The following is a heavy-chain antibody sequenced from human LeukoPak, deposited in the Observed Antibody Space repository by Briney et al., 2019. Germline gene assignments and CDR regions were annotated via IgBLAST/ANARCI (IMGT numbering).Heavy chain of an antibody. CDR1: GGSISSYY. Sequence: KPSETLSLTCTVSGGSISSYYWSWIRQPAGKGLEWIGRIYTSGRTNYNPSLKSRVTMSVDTSKSQFSLKLSSVTAADTAVYYCARVVPAANYYYYGMDVWGQGTTVTVSS. V-gene: IGHV4-4*07. J-gene: IGHJ6*02. CDR3: ARVVPAANYYYYGMDV. D-gene: IGHD2-2*01. CDR2: IYTSGRT.